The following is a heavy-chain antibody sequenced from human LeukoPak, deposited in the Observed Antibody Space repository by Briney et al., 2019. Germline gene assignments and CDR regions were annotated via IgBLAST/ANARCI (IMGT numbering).Heavy chain of an antibody. Sequence: GVSVRLSCAASGFTFCSFAMMGAPPAPGEGRVWGSAICGGGASTYYADSVKGRFTISRDNSKNTLYLQMNSLRAEDTAVYYCAKVGYCSSTSCYRSHDYYYMDVWGKGTTVTVSS. CDR2: ICGGGAST. J-gene: IGHJ6*03. V-gene: IGHV3-23*01. CDR3: AKVGYCSSTSCYRSHDYYYMDV. D-gene: IGHD2-2*02. CDR1: GFTFCSFA.